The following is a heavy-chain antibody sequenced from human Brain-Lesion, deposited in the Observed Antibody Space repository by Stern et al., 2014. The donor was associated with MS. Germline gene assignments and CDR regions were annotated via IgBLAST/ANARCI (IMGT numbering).Heavy chain of an antibody. CDR2: FDPEDGET. CDR3: ATLSPGAGGNYYRHFDY. J-gene: IGHJ4*02. CDR1: GYTLTELS. V-gene: IGHV1-24*01. D-gene: IGHD1-26*01. Sequence: QLVESGAEVKKPGASVKVSCKVSGYTLTELSMHWVRQAPRKGLDWMGGFDPEDGETIYAQKFQGRVTMTEDTSTDTAYMELSSLRSEDTAVYYCATLSPGAGGNYYRHFDYWGQGTLVTVSS.